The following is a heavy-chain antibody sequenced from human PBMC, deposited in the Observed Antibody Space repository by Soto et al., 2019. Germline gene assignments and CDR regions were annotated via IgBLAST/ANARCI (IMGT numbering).Heavy chain of an antibody. CDR3: ARILSSGWGGVAEYFQH. CDR1: GFTFSSYS. J-gene: IGHJ1*01. V-gene: IGHV3-21*01. CDR2: ISSSSSYI. D-gene: IGHD6-19*01. Sequence: GGSLRLSCAASGFTFSSYSMNWVRQAPGKGLEWVSSISSSSSYIYYADSVKGRFTISRDNAKNSLYLQMNSLRAEDTAVYYCARILSSGWGGVAEYFQHWGQGTLVTVSS.